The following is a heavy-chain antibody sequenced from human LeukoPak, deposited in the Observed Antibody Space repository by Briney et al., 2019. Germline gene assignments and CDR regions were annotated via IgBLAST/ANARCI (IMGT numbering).Heavy chain of an antibody. CDR1: GYTFTSYD. D-gene: IGHD6-13*01. V-gene: IGHV1-8*03. J-gene: IGHJ4*02. Sequence: GASVKVSCKASGYTFTSYDINWVRQATGQGLEWMGWMNPNSGNTGYAQKFQGRVTITRNTSISTAYMELSSLRSEDTAVYYCARKRRRGYSSSWYYFDYWGQGTLVTVSS. CDR3: ARKRRRGYSSSWYYFDY. CDR2: MNPNSGNT.